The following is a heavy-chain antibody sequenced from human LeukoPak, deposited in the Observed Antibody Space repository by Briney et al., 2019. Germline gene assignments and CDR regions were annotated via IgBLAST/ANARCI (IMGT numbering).Heavy chain of an antibody. J-gene: IGHJ4*02. CDR2: ISSSGSV. V-gene: IGHV4-4*09. CDR1: RGSISGSIRSYY. Sequence: KPSETLSLTCTVSRGSISGSIRSYYWSWLRQPPGKGLEWIGYISSSGSVNDNPSLRSRVTISVDTSKNQFFQNLSSVSAADTAVYYCARIPLGYSGAYYFDYWGQGTLVTVSP. CDR3: ARIPLGYSGAYYFDY. D-gene: IGHD5-12*01.